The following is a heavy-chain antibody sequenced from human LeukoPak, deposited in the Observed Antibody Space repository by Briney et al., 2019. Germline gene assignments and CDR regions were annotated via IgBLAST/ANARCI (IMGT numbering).Heavy chain of an antibody. J-gene: IGHJ6*02. V-gene: IGHV1-2*02. CDR3: ASSSWYEAYYYYGMDV. Sequence: GASVQVSCKASGYTFTGYYMHWVRQAPGQGLEWMGWINPNSGGTNYAQKFQGRVTMTRDTSISTAYMELSRLRSDDTAVYYCASSSWYEAYYYYGMDVWGQGTTVTVSS. CDR2: INPNSGGT. CDR1: GYTFTGYY. D-gene: IGHD6-13*01.